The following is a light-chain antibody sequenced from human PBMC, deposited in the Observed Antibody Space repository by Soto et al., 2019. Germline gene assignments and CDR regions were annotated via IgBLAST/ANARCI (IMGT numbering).Light chain of an antibody. CDR3: SSYTDRKNLV. J-gene: IGLJ1*01. V-gene: IGLV2-8*01. Sequence: QSALTQSPSASGSPGQSVTISCTGTSSDIGGYNSVSWYQQHPGKAPKVMIYDVTKRPSGVPDRFSGSKSGNTASLTVSALQAEDEAVYYCSSYTDRKNLVFGTGTKLTVL. CDR1: SSDIGGYNS. CDR2: DVT.